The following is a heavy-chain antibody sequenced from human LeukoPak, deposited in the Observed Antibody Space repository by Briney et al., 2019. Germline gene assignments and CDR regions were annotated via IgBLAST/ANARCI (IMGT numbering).Heavy chain of an antibody. CDR2: ISWDGGST. V-gene: IGHV3-43*01. Sequence: GGSLRLSCAASGFTFDDYTMHWLRQAPGKGLEWVSLISWDGGSTYYEDSVKGRFTISRDNSKNSLYLQMNSLRTEDTALYYCAKDLLAGYSSGLDIDYWGQGTLVTVSS. D-gene: IGHD6-19*01. CDR1: GFTFDDYT. CDR3: AKDLLAGYSSGLDIDY. J-gene: IGHJ4*02.